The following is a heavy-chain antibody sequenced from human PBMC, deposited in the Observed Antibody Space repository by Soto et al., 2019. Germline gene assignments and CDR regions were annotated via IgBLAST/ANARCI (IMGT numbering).Heavy chain of an antibody. Sequence: GGSLRLSCAASGFTFSSYAMSWVRQAPGKGLEWVSATSGSGGSTYYADSVKGRFTISRDNSKNTLYLQMNSLRAEDTAVYYCAKEGYYDILTGYYPTYDYWGQGTLVTVSS. CDR2: TSGSGGST. J-gene: IGHJ4*02. CDR3: AKEGYYDILTGYYPTYDY. V-gene: IGHV3-23*01. D-gene: IGHD3-9*01. CDR1: GFTFSSYA.